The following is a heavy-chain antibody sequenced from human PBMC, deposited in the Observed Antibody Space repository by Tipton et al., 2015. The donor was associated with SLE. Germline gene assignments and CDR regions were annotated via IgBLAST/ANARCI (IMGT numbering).Heavy chain of an antibody. J-gene: IGHJ6*02. CDR2: ISSTGSAI. V-gene: IGHV3-48*03. CDR1: GFTFSLYE. D-gene: IGHD2-2*01. CDR3: ARKVVVPGAIRDYFGTDV. Sequence: SLRLSCAASGFTFSLYEMNWVRQSPGKGLEWISYISSTGSAIYYADSVKGRFTISRDNAKNSVFLQMSSLRGEDAALYYCARKVVVPGAIRDYFGTDVWGQGTAVTFSS.